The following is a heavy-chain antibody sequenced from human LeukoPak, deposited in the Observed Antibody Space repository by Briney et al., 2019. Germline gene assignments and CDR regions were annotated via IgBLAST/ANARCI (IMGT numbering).Heavy chain of an antibody. J-gene: IGHJ3*02. V-gene: IGHV4-59*08. CDR2: IYNSEST. D-gene: IGHD6-13*01. CDR3: ARRRRIAGVGTDALDI. CDR1: GGPFSGYY. Sequence: SETLSLTCAVYGGPFSGYYWSWIRQPPGKGLEWIGYIYNSESTNYNPSLKSRVTISVDTSKNQFSLKLTSVTAADTAMYYCARRRRIAGVGTDALDIWGQGTMVTVSS.